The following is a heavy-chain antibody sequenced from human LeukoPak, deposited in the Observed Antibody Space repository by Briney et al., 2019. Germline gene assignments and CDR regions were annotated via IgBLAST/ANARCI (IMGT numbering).Heavy chain of an antibody. D-gene: IGHD3-16*01. CDR1: GGSISSYY. Sequence: SETLSLTCTVSGGSISSYYWSRIRQPPGKGLEWIGYIYYSGSTNYNPSLKSRVTISVDTSKNQFSLKLSSVTAADTAVYYCARAWGLEDYWGQGTLVTVSS. CDR3: ARAWGLEDY. CDR2: IYYSGST. V-gene: IGHV4-59*01. J-gene: IGHJ4*02.